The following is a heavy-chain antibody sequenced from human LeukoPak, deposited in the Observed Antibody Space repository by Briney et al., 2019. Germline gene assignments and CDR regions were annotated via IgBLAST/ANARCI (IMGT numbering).Heavy chain of an antibody. CDR2: IKSDGTGI. Sequence: PGGSLTLSCTTSGFTFSNYWMYWVRQAPGKGLMWVSRIKSDGTGITYTDSMEGRFTISRDNAKNTLYLQMNSLRDEDTAVYYCVRGQTIDYWGQGTLVTVSS. CDR1: GFTFSNYW. V-gene: IGHV3-74*01. D-gene: IGHD3-3*01. CDR3: VRGQTIDY. J-gene: IGHJ4*02.